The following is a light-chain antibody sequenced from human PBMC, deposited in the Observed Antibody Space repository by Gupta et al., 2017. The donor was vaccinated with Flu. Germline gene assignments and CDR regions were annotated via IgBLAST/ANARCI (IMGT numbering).Light chain of an antibody. CDR3: QQYHERPPYT. CDR2: GAT. V-gene: IGKV3-15*01. CDR1: QSIGRN. Sequence: EIVMTQTPAPLSVSPGERATLSCRARQSIGRNLAWYHQKPGQAPRLLIVGATARATGIPGRISGSGCGTEFTLTISSLQSEDFGVYYCQQYHERPPYTFGQGTQL. J-gene: IGKJ2*01.